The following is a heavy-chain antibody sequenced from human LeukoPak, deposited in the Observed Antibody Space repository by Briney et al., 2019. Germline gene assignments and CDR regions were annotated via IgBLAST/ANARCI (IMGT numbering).Heavy chain of an antibody. CDR2: INHSGST. V-gene: IGHV4-34*01. CDR1: GGSFSGYY. Sequence: PSETLSLTCAVYGGSFSGYYWSWIRQPPGKGLEWIGEINHSGSTNYNPSLKSRVTISVDTSKNQFSLKLSSVTAADTAVYYCARLSYYDSSGYPEPKFDYWGQGTLVTVSS. D-gene: IGHD3-22*01. CDR3: ARLSYYDSSGYPEPKFDY. J-gene: IGHJ4*02.